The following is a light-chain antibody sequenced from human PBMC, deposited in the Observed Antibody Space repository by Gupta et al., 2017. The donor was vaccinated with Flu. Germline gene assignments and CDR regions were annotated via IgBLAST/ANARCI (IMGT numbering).Light chain of an antibody. CDR3: QQYGSSPT. CDR2: GAS. J-gene: IGKJ2*01. CDR1: QSVGSSY. V-gene: IGKV3-20*01. Sequence: DIALTQSPGTLSLSPGERATLSCRASQSVGSSYLAWYQQKPGQAPRLLIYGASSRATGIPDRFSGSGSGTDFTLTISRLEPEDFAVYYCQQYGSSPTFGQGTKLEIK.